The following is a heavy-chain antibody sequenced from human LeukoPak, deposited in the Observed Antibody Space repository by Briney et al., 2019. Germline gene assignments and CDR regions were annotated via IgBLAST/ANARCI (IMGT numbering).Heavy chain of an antibody. Sequence: ASVKVSCKASGYTFTSYDINWVRQATGQVLEWMGWMNPNSGNTGYAQKFQGRVTMTRNTSISTAYMELSSLRSEDTAVYYCARGRGAVAGTRRFDYWGQGTLVTVSS. D-gene: IGHD6-19*01. CDR1: GYTFTSYD. J-gene: IGHJ4*02. CDR3: ARGRGAVAGTRRFDY. V-gene: IGHV1-8*01. CDR2: MNPNSGNT.